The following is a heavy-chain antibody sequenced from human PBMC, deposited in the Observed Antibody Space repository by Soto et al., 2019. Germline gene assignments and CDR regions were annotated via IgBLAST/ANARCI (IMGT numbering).Heavy chain of an antibody. CDR1: YW. D-gene: IGHD4-17*01. Sequence: YWIGWVRQMPGKGLEWMGIVYPGDSDTRYSPSFQGQVTISADKSISTAYLQWSSLKASDTAMYYCARVIGTVTTYYYYMDVWGKGTTVTVS. J-gene: IGHJ6*03. V-gene: IGHV5-51*01. CDR3: ARVIGTVTTYYYYMDV. CDR2: VYPGDSDT.